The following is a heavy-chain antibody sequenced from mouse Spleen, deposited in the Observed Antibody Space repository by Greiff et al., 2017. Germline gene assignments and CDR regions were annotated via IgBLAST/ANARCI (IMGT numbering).Heavy chain of an antibody. CDR2: IYPGDGDT. CDR3: ASGAGTGFDY. J-gene: IGHJ2*01. Sequence: VQLQQSGPELVKPGASVKISCKASGYAFSSSWMNWVKQRPGKGLEWIGRIYPGDGDTNYNGKFKGKATLTADKSSSTAYMQLSSLTSEDSAVYFCASGAGTGFDYWGQGTTLTVSS. V-gene: IGHV1-82*01. D-gene: IGHD4-1*01. CDR1: GYAFSSSW.